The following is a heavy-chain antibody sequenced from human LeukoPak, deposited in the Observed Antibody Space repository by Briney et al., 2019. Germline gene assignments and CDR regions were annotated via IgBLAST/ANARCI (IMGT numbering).Heavy chain of an antibody. D-gene: IGHD6-6*01. V-gene: IGHV4-39*07. CDR1: GGSISSSSYY. CDR3: ASVAARPLRYYYSYYGMDV. Sequence: SETLSLTCTVSGGSISSSSYYWGWIRQPPGKGLEWVGEINHSGSTNYNPSRKSRVTISVDTSKNQFSLKLSSVTAADTAVYYCASVAARPLRYYYSYYGMDVWGQGTTVTVSS. CDR2: INHSGST. J-gene: IGHJ6*02.